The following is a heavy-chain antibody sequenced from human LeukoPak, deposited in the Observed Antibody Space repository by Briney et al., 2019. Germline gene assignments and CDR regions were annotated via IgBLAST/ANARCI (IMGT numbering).Heavy chain of an antibody. J-gene: IGHJ4*02. V-gene: IGHV3-74*01. CDR2: INGDGTST. Sequence: GGSLRLSCAASGFTLSDYWMHWARQAPGKGLVWVSHINGDGTSTVYADSAKGRFTISRDNAENMLYLQMNSLRAEDAAVYYCARGRYTASLDSWGQGTLVTVSS. CDR3: ARGRYTASLDS. D-gene: IGHD5-18*01. CDR1: GFTLSDYW.